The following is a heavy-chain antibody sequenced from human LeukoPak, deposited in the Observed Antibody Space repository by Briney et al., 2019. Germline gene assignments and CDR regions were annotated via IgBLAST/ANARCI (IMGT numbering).Heavy chain of an antibody. D-gene: IGHD3-3*01. V-gene: IGHV4-61*02. J-gene: IGHJ5*02. Sequence: SETLSLTCTVSGGSMSTGSYYWSWIRQPAGKGLEWIGRIYTSGSTNYNPSLKSRVTISVDTSKNQFSLKLSSVTAADTAVYYCARGLGAGRYDFWSGYYTHGNWFDPWGQGTLVTVSS. CDR3: ARGLGAGRYDFWSGYYTHGNWFDP. CDR1: GGSMSTGSYY. CDR2: IYTSGST.